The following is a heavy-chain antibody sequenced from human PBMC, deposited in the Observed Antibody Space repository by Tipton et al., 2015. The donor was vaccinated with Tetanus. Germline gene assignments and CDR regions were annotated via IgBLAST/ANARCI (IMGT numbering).Heavy chain of an antibody. V-gene: IGHV4-39*01. CDR1: GGSINSGDYY. D-gene: IGHD5-12*01. Sequence: LRLSCTVSGGSINSGDYYWAWIRRPPGKGLEWIGSFHYSGSPPYNPSLKSRVTVSVDTAKNQLSLRLNSVTAADTGVYYCARGPEETGYDFLYYFRRGMDVWGQGTTVIVSS. CDR3: ARGPEETGYDFLYYFRRGMDV. J-gene: IGHJ6*02. CDR2: FHYSGSP.